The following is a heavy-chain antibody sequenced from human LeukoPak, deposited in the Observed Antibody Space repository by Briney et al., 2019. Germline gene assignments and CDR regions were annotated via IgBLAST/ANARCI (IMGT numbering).Heavy chain of an antibody. CDR1: GLTVNSNY. Sequence: GGSLRLSCAASGLTVNSNYMTWVRQAQGTGLEWVSLIYSGETPYYADSVKGRFTISRDTSHNTLYLQMNRLRAADTAVYYCARISGGSFDIWGQGTTVTV. CDR3: ARISGGSFDI. V-gene: IGHV3-53*01. J-gene: IGHJ3*02. CDR2: IYSGETP. D-gene: IGHD3-10*01.